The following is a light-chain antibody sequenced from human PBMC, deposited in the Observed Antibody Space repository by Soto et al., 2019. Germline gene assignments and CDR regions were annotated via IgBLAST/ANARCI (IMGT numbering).Light chain of an antibody. CDR3: QQYNTWYT. CDR2: GAS. Sequence: EIVMTQSPATLSVSPGERATLSCRASQSVNSNLAWYQQKPGQAPRLLMYGASTRATGVPARFSGSGSGTEFTLTISSLQSEDFAVYYCQQYNTWYTFGQGTQLDIK. CDR1: QSVNSN. J-gene: IGKJ2*01. V-gene: IGKV3-15*01.